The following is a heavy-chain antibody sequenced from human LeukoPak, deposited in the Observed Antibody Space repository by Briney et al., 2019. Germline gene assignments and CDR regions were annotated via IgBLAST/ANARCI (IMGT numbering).Heavy chain of an antibody. J-gene: IGHJ3*02. D-gene: IGHD6-13*01. CDR1: GGSIRSSDYC. CDR3: GRHRIAAVDDAFDI. V-gene: IGHV4-39*01. Sequence: SETLSLTCFVSGGSIRSSDYCWSWIRQPPGKEVERIASITYGGTTYYNPSLKRRVTISVDTSKNQFSQKLSSVTAADTTVYYCGRHRIAAVDDAFDIWGHGTMVTVSS. CDR2: ITYGGTT.